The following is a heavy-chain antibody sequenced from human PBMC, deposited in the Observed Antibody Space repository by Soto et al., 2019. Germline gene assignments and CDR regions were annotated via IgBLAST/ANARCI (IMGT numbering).Heavy chain of an antibody. J-gene: IGHJ3*02. D-gene: IGHD2-2*01. CDR1: GFTFSSYD. Sequence: GESLKISCAASGFTFSSYDMHWVRQATGKGLEWVSAIGTAGDTYYPGSVKGRFTISRENAKNSLYLQMNSLRAGDTAVYYCARDRGRYCSSTSCSKDHAFDIRGQGTMVTVSS. CDR2: IGTAGDT. CDR3: ARDRGRYCSSTSCSKDHAFDI. V-gene: IGHV3-13*01.